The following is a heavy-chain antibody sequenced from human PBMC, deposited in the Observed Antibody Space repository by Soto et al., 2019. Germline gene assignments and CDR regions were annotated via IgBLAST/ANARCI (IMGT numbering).Heavy chain of an antibody. V-gene: IGHV3-21*01. D-gene: IGHD2-2*01. CDR2: ISSSGGSI. J-gene: IGHJ4*02. CDR1: GFTFSSYS. CDR3: ARGCSSNTNMDY. Sequence: EVQLVESGGGLVKPGGSLRLSCAASGFTFSSYSMNWVRQAPGKGLEWASSISSSGGSISYADSVKGRFTISRDNAKNSLYLQMDSLRAEDTAVYYCARGCSSNTNMDYWGQGTLVTVSS.